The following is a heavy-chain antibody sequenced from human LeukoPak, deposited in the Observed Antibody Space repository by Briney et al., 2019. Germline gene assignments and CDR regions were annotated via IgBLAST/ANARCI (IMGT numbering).Heavy chain of an antibody. Sequence: GGSLRLSCAASGFTFTSYAMTWVRHAPGKGLEWVSSISGIGDTTWYADSVKGRFTISRDNSKDTLFLQMNSLRAEDTAVYYRTRCGAATGWCYFDFWGQGTLVTVSS. V-gene: IGHV3-23*01. CDR1: GFTFTSYA. D-gene: IGHD6-13*01. J-gene: IGHJ4*02. CDR3: TRCGAATGWCYFDF. CDR2: ISGIGDTT.